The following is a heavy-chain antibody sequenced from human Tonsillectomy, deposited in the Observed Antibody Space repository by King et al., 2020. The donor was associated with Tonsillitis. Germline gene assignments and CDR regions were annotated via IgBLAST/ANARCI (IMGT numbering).Heavy chain of an antibody. V-gene: IGHV5-51*01. J-gene: IGHJ5*02. Sequence: VQLVESGAEVKKPGESLKISCKGSGYSFTSYWIGWVRQMPGKGLEWMGIIYPGDSDTRYSPSFQGQVTISADKSISTAYLQWSSLKASDTAMYYCAGHYLPTTVITVIRWDWFDPWAREPWSPSPQ. D-gene: IGHD4-11*01. CDR1: GYSFTSYW. CDR2: IYPGDSDT. CDR3: AGHYLPTTVITVIRWDWFDP.